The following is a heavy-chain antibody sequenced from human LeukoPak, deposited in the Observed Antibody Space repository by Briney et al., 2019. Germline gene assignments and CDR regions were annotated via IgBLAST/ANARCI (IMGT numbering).Heavy chain of an antibody. D-gene: IGHD2-8*01. CDR3: AGSSYSTNGVCYGPNYYYYYMDV. V-gene: IGHV4-4*09. CDR1: GGSMRSYY. Sequence: SETLSLTCTVSGGSMRSYYWSWIRQPPGKGLEWIGYIYTSWSTNYNPSLKSRVTISVDTSKNQFSLTLSSVTAADTAVYYCAGSSYSTNGVCYGPNYYYYYMDVWGKGTTVTVSS. CDR2: IYTSWST. J-gene: IGHJ6*03.